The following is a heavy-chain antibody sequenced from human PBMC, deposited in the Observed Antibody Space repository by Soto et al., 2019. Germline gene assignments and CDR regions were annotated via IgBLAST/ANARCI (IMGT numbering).Heavy chain of an antibody. CDR1: GGTFRTYT. Sequence: QVQLVQSGAEVKRPGSSVKVSCQTSGGTFRTYTINWVRQAPGQGLEWMGRIIPILDVANYAQKFQGRVTITAKKSTTTARMKLRSLRSEDTAVYYCAGSILEEIGVAVPKHIWFDPWGQGTLVTVSS. D-gene: IGHD6-19*01. CDR3: AGSILEEIGVAVPKHIWFDP. V-gene: IGHV1-69*02. J-gene: IGHJ5*02. CDR2: IIPILDVA.